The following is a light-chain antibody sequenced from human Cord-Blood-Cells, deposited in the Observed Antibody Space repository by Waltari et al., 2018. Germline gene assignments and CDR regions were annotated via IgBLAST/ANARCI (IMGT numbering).Light chain of an antibody. CDR1: SGSMASNY. V-gene: IGLV6-57*03. CDR2: EDN. J-gene: IGLJ3*02. CDR3: QSYDSSPWV. Sequence: NFMLTQPHSVSESSGKTVTISCTRSSGSMASNYVQWYQQRPGSAPTTVIYEDNQRPSGVPDRFSGSIDSSSNSASLTISGLKTEDEADYYCQSYDSSPWVFGGGTKLTVL.